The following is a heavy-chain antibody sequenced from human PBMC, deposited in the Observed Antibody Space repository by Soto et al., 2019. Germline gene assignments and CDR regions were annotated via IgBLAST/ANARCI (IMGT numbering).Heavy chain of an antibody. D-gene: IGHD3-3*01. CDR3: ARGGFTIFGVVIIRWDAFDI. Sequence: PGGSLRLSCAASGFTFSSYSMNWVRQAPGKGLEWVSYISSSSSTIYYADSVKGRFTITRDNAKNSLYLQMNSLKDEDTAVNYCARGGFTIFGVVIIRWDAFDIWGQGTMVTVSS. V-gene: IGHV3-48*02. J-gene: IGHJ3*02. CDR2: ISSSSSTI. CDR1: GFTFSSYS.